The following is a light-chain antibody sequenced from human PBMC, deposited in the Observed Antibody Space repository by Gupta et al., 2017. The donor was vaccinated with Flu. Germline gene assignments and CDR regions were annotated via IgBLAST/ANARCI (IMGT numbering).Light chain of an antibody. CDR1: TTNIGAGYD. J-gene: IGLJ3*02. V-gene: IGLV1-40*01. CDR2: GSN. CDR3: QSYCSILSCWV. Sequence: QYVLKQQPTVSGAPGLRVTISCTGRTTNIGAGYDVHWYQQLPGTAPKLLIYGSNNRPSGVPDRFSGSKSGTAASLAISGLQAEDEADYYGQSYCSILSCWVCDVGTQLSVL.